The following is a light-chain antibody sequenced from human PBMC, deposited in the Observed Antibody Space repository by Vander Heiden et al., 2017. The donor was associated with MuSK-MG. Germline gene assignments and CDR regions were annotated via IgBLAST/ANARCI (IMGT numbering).Light chain of an antibody. CDR1: QSISSY. V-gene: IGKV1-39*01. CDR2: AAS. Sequence: DIQMTQSPSSLSAYVGDRVTITCRASQSISSYLNWYQQKPGKAPKLLIYAASSLQSGVPSRFSGSGSGTDFTLTISRLQHEDFATYYCQQSDSTPRTFGQGTKVEIK. CDR3: QQSDSTPRT. J-gene: IGKJ1*01.